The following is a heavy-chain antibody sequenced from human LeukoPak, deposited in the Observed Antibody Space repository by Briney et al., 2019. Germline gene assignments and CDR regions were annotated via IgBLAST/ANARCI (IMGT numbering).Heavy chain of an antibody. CDR2: IYYSGST. CDR3: ARDREGVAVAGQWVGYHNAFDI. D-gene: IGHD6-19*01. CDR1: GGPISSYY. J-gene: IGHJ3*02. Sequence: PSETLSLTCAVSGGPISSYYWSWIRQPPGKGLEWIGYIYYSGSTNYNPSLKSRVTISVDTSKNQFSLKLSSVTAADTAVYYCARDREGVAVAGQWVGYHNAFDIWAKGQWSPSLQ. V-gene: IGHV4-59*01.